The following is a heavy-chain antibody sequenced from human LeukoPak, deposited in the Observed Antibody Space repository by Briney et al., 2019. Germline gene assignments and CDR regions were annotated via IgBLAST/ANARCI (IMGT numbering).Heavy chain of an antibody. D-gene: IGHD6-13*01. CDR1: GFTFSSYA. CDR3: AKPLSSSSANWYFDL. Sequence: GRSLRLSCAASGFTFSSYAMHWVRQAPGKGLEWVAVISYDGSNKYYADSVKGRFTISRDNSRNTLFLQMNSLRAEDTAVYYCAKPLSSSSANWYFDLWGRGTLVIVSS. J-gene: IGHJ2*01. CDR2: ISYDGSNK. V-gene: IGHV3-30*04.